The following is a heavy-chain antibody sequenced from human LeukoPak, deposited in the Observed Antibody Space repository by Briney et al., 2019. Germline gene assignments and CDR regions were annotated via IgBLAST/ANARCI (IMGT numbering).Heavy chain of an antibody. CDR1: GGTFSSYA. D-gene: IGHD3-22*01. Sequence: ASVKVSCKASGGTFSSYAISWVRQAPGQGLEWMGGIIPIFGTANYAQKFQGRVTITADESTSTAYMELSSLRSEDTAVYYCARRDCDSIKCRGSNWFDPWGQGTLVTVSS. V-gene: IGHV1-69*13. J-gene: IGHJ5*02. CDR3: ARRDCDSIKCRGSNWFDP. CDR2: IIPIFGTA.